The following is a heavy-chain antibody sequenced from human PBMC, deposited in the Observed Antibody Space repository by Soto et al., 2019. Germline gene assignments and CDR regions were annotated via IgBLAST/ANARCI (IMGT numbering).Heavy chain of an antibody. CDR2: IYDSGST. D-gene: IGHD3-22*01. CDR1: GGSISSSNW. Sequence: PSATRSLTCAVSGGSISSSNWWSWVRHPPWKWLEWIGEIYDSGSTNYNPSLKSRVTIAVDKSKNQFSLKLSSVTAADTAVYYCARDMRSLTYYYDSSGYARGDAFDIWGQGTMVTVS. CDR3: ARDMRSLTYYYDSSGYARGDAFDI. V-gene: IGHV4-4*02. J-gene: IGHJ3*02.